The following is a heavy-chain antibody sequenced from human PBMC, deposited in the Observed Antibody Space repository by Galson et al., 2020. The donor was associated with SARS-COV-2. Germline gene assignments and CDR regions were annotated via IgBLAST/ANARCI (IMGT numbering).Heavy chain of an antibody. J-gene: IGHJ4*02. Sequence: GGSLRLSCAVSGFTFKDFWMSWFRQAPGKGLEWVANIRGDGSETNYVDSVQGRFFISRDNAIDSLFLQMNNLTADDTAVYFCSREGWQGGYWGQGTRVAVSS. V-gene: IGHV3-7*01. CDR3: SREGWQGGY. CDR1: GFTFKDFW. D-gene: IGHD6-19*01. CDR2: IRGDGSET.